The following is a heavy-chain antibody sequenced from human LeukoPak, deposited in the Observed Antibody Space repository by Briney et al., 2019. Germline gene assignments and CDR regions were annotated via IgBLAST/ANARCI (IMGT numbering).Heavy chain of an antibody. V-gene: IGHV3-9*01. CDR2: ISWNSGSI. J-gene: IGHJ4*02. Sequence: PGRSLRLSCAASGFTFSTYAMHWVRQAPGKGLEWVSGISWNSGSIGYADSVKGRFTISRDNAKNSLYLQMNSLRAEDTALYYCAKDYYRYSSGQKVSFGYWGQGTLVTVSS. CDR1: GFTFSTYA. CDR3: AKDYYRYSSGQKVSFGY. D-gene: IGHD6-19*01.